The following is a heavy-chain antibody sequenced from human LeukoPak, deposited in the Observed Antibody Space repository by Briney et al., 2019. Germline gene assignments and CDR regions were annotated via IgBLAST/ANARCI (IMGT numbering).Heavy chain of an antibody. J-gene: IGHJ6*03. CDR3: AKMEGQRLYDYCMDV. CDR2: INYNGAIT. D-gene: IGHD2-8*01. CDR1: GFTFVDYG. Sequence: GGSLRLSCATSGFTFVDYGLSWVRRAPGKGLEWLCAINYNGAITDYADSVKGRFTISRDNSKNTLYLHMNSLRADDTAVYYCAKMEGQRLYDYCMDVWGRGTTVTVSS. V-gene: IGHV3-20*04.